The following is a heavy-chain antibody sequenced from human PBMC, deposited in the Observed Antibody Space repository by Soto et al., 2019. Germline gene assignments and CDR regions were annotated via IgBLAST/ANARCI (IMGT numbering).Heavy chain of an antibody. J-gene: IGHJ6*03. CDR3: ATFPCSSTSCYGRYYYMDV. CDR2: FDPEDGET. D-gene: IGHD2-2*01. CDR1: GYTLTELS. Sequence: ASVKVSCKVSGYTLTELSMHWVRQAPGKGLEWMGGFDPEDGETIYAQKFQGRVTMTEDTSTDTAYMELSSLRSEDTAVYYCATFPCSSTSCYGRYYYMDVWGKGTTVTVSS. V-gene: IGHV1-24*01.